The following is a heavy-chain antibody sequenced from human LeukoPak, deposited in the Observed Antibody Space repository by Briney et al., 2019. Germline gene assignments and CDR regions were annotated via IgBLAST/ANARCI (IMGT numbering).Heavy chain of an antibody. Sequence: GGSLRLSCAASGFTFSTYSMNWVRQAPGKGLEWVSSISSSSTYIYYADSVKGRFTISRDNAKNSLYLQMNSLRAEDTAVYYCARDSDTGVLYDILTDYYPYYFDYWGQGTLVTVPS. CDR1: GFTFSTYS. CDR2: ISSSSTYI. D-gene: IGHD3-9*01. CDR3: ARDSDTGVLYDILTDYYPYYFDY. J-gene: IGHJ4*02. V-gene: IGHV3-21*01.